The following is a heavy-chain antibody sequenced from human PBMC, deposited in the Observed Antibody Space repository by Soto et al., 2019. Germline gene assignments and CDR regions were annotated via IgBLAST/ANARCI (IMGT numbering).Heavy chain of an antibody. CDR3: ARGDPYYYDSSGSDYYYGMDV. V-gene: IGHV4-31*03. D-gene: IGHD3-22*01. Sequence: QVQLQESGPGLVKPSQTLSLTCTVSGGSISSGGYYWSWIRQHPGKGLEWIGYIYYSGSTYYNPSLKSRVTISVDTSKNQFSLKLSSVTAADTAVYYCARGDPYYYDSSGSDYYYGMDVWGQGTTVTVSS. CDR1: GGSISSGGYY. CDR2: IYYSGST. J-gene: IGHJ6*02.